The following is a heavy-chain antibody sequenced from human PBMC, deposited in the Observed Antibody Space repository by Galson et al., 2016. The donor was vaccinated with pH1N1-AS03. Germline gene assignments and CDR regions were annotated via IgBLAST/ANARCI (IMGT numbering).Heavy chain of an antibody. D-gene: IGHD3-9*01. V-gene: IGHV4-61*02. Sequence: TLSLTCTVSGDSINSGDYHWSWIRQPAGKGLEWIGRISTIGLTNYKASLRGRVAMSIDTSRSQFSLKLTSVTAADTAVYYCARDIISTAVLTSYFDHWGQGTRVTVSS. CDR3: ARDIISTAVLTSYFDH. J-gene: IGHJ4*02. CDR2: ISTIGLT. CDR1: GDSINSGDYH.